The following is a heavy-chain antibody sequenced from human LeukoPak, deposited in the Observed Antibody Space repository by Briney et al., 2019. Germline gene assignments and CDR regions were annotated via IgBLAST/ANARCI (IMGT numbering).Heavy chain of an antibody. CDR1: GFTFSSYA. CDR3: ARSNYYDSRSWGFDI. D-gene: IGHD3-22*01. V-gene: IGHV3-30*04. CDR2: ISYDGSNK. Sequence: GGSLRLSCAASGFTFSSYAMHWVRQAPGKGLEWVAVISYDGSNKYYADSVKGRFTISRDNSKNTLYLQMNSLRAEDTAVYYCARSNYYDSRSWGFDIWGQGTMVTVSS. J-gene: IGHJ3*02.